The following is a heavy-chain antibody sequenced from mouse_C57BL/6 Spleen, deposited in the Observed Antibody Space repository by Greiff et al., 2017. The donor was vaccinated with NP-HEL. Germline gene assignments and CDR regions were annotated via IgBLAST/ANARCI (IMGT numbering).Heavy chain of an antibody. CDR2: IDPSDSET. CDR3: ARDGGNYGHYYAMDY. J-gene: IGHJ4*01. CDR1: GYTFTSYW. D-gene: IGHD2-1*01. Sequence: VQLQQSGAELVRPGSSVKLSCKASGYTFTSYWMHWVKQRPIQGLEWIGNIDPSDSETHYNQKFKDKATLTVDKSSSTAYMQLSSLTSEDSAVYYCARDGGNYGHYYAMDYWGQGTSVTVSS. V-gene: IGHV1-52*01.